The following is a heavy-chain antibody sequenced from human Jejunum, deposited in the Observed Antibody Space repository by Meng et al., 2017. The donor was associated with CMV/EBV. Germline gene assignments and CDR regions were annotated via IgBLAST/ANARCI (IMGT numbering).Heavy chain of an antibody. CDR3: TTDYVVSIGRSYDLGWVYY. CDR2: IKSKSDGGTT. Sequence: WMTWVRKAPGKALELVGHIKSKSDGGTTDYAAPVKGRFTISRDDSENTLYLQMNSLKSDDTAVYYCTTDYVVSIGRSYDLGWVYYWGQGTLVTVSS. J-gene: IGHJ4*02. V-gene: IGHV3-15*01. D-gene: IGHD3/OR15-3a*01. CDR1: W.